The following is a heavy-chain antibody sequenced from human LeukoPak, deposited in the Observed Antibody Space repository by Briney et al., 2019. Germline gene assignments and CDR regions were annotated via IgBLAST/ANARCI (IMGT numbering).Heavy chain of an antibody. Sequence: GASVKVSCKASGYTFTGYYMHWVRQAPGQGLEWMGWISAYNGDTNYAQKLQGRVTMTTDTSTSTAYMELRSLRSDDTAVYYCARANRSKWSDYWGQGTLVTVSS. CDR1: GYTFTGYY. D-gene: IGHD1-14*01. CDR2: ISAYNGDT. J-gene: IGHJ4*02. CDR3: ARANRSKWSDY. V-gene: IGHV1-18*04.